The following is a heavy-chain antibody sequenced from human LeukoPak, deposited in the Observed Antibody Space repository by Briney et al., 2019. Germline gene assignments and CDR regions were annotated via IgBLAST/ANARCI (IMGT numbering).Heavy chain of an antibody. J-gene: IGHJ5*02. CDR2: IYYSGST. CDR3: ARDGSGSGYYYNWFDP. CDR1: GGSISSSSYY. D-gene: IGHD3-3*01. Sequence: SETLSLTCTVSGGSISSSSYYWGWIRQPPGKGLEWIGSIYYSGSTYYNPSLKSRVTVSVDTSKNQFSLKLSSVTAADTAVYYCARDGSGSGYYYNWFDPWGQGTLVTVSS. V-gene: IGHV4-39*07.